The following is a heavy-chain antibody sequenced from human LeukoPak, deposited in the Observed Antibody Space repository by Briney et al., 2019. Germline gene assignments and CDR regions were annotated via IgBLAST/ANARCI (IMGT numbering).Heavy chain of an antibody. V-gene: IGHV3-15*01. J-gene: IGHJ4*02. D-gene: IGHD5-24*01. CDR1: GLTFSNAW. CDR3: TTFLVEMATKIAF. Sequence: GGSLRLSCAASGLTFSNAWMSWVRQAPGKGLEWVGRIKSKTDGGTTGYAAPVKGRFTISRDDSKNTLYLQMNSLKTEDTAVYYCTTFLVEMATKIAFWGQGTLVTVSS. CDR2: IKSKTDGGTT.